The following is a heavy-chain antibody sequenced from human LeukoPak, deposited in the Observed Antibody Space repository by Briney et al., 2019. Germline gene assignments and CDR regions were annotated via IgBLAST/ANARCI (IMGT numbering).Heavy chain of an antibody. CDR2: IYRGGNT. Sequence: GGSLRLSCAASGFTVSSKYMTWVRQAPGKGLEWVSVIYRGGNTYYADSVKGRFSISRDNSKNTLYLQMNSLRAEDTAVYYCAKDTVKVSTISRVPHYTDVWGKGTTVTISS. D-gene: IGHD5/OR15-5a*01. CDR3: AKDTVKVSTISRVPHYTDV. V-gene: IGHV3-53*05. J-gene: IGHJ6*03. CDR1: GFTVSSKY.